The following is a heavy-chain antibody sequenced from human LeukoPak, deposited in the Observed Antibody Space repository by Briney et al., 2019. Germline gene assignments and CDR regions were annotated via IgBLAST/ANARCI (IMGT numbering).Heavy chain of an antibody. V-gene: IGHV3-30*02. CDR2: IRYDGSNK. Sequence: PGGSLRLSCAASGFTFNSYGMHWVRQAPGKGLEWVAFIRYDGSNKYYADSVKGRFTISRDNSKNTLYLQMNSLKTEDTAVYYCTTEAVGATDYWGQGTLVTVSS. CDR1: GFTFNSYG. J-gene: IGHJ4*02. CDR3: TTEAVGATDY. D-gene: IGHD1-26*01.